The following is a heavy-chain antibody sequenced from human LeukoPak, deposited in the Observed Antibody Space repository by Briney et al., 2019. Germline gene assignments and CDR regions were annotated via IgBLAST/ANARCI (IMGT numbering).Heavy chain of an antibody. Sequence: SQTLSLTCTVSGGSISGGGYYWSWIRQHPGKGLEWIGYIYYSGSTYYNPSLKSRVTISVDTSKNQFSLKLSSVTAADTAVYYCARETYHYYDSSGYYSDRAFDIWGQGTMVTVSS. D-gene: IGHD3-22*01. CDR1: GGSISGGGYY. CDR3: ARETYHYYDSSGYYSDRAFDI. V-gene: IGHV4-31*03. CDR2: IYYSGST. J-gene: IGHJ3*02.